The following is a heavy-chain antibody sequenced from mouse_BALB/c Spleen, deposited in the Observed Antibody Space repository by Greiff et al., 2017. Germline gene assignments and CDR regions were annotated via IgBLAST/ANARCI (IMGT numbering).Heavy chain of an antibody. V-gene: IGHV1-14*01. Sequence: EVQLVESGPELVKPGASVKMSCKASGYTFTSYVMHWVKQKPGQGLEWIGYINPYNDGTKYNEKFKGKATLTSDKSSSTAYMELSSLTSEDSAVYYCARGFITTAKGIDYWGQGTTLTVSS. D-gene: IGHD1-2*01. CDR3: ARGFITTAKGIDY. CDR1: GYTFTSYV. J-gene: IGHJ2*01. CDR2: INPYNDGT.